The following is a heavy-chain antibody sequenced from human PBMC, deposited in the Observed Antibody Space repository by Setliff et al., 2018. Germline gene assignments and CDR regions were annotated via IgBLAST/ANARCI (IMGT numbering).Heavy chain of an antibody. V-gene: IGHV1-18*01. Sequence: ASVKVSCKASGYTFSNYGVTWVRQAPGQGLEWMGWVTIYNGNTKYAQNLQGRLTLTTDISTSTAYMELGSLTTDDTAVYYCARVESMVRGKNILRHFDTGAREYRSPS. CDR2: VTIYNGNT. CDR1: GYTFSNYG. J-gene: IGHJ4*02. D-gene: IGHD3-10*01. CDR3: ARVESMVRGKNILRHFDT.